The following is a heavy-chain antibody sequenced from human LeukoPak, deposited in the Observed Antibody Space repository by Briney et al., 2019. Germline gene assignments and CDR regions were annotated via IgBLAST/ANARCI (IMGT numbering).Heavy chain of an antibody. D-gene: IGHD4-17*01. Sequence: ASVKLSCQASGYNFSDYYLHWVRQAPGQGLEWMGWISPYSNGTKSAQKFQGRVTMTRDTSISTAYMELSRLRSDDTAVYYCARVDDYGEVCDYWGQGTLVTVSS. CDR2: ISPYSNGT. V-gene: IGHV1-2*02. CDR3: ARVDDYGEVCDY. J-gene: IGHJ4*02. CDR1: GYNFSDYY.